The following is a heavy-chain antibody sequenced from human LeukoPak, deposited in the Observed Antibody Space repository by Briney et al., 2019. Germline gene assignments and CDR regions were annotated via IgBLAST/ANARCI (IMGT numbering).Heavy chain of an antibody. V-gene: IGHV3-21*01. CDR3: AREREQWHAFDI. D-gene: IGHD6-19*01. CDR1: GFTFSSYA. CDR2: ISSSSSYI. Sequence: GGSLRLSCAASGFTFSSYAMSWVRQAPGKGLEWVSSISSSSSYIYYADSVKGRFTISRDNAKNSLYLQMNSLRAEDTAVYFCAREREQWHAFDIWGQGTMVTVSS. J-gene: IGHJ3*02.